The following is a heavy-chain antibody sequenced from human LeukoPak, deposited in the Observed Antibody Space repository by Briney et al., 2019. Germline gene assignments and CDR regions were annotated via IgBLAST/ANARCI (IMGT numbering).Heavy chain of an antibody. CDR3: ARSCPLAYSGGDLGP. D-gene: IGHD2-21*02. CDR1: GGSISSGGYY. Sequence: SQTLSLTCTVSGGSISSGGYYWSWIRQHPGKGLEWIGYIYYSGSTYYNPSLKSRVTISVDTSKNQFSLKLSSVTAADTAVHYCARSCPLAYSGGDLGPWGQGTLVTVSS. V-gene: IGHV4-31*03. CDR2: IYYSGST. J-gene: IGHJ5*02.